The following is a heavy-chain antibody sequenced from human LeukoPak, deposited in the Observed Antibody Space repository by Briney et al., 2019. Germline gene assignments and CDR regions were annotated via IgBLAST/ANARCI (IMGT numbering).Heavy chain of an antibody. Sequence: ASVKVSCKASGYTFTSYGISWVRQAPGQGLEWMGWISAYNGNTNYAQKLQGRVTMTTDTSTSTAYMELRSLRSDDTAVYYCARIVAGYSSSWYVDYWGQGTVVTVSS. V-gene: IGHV1-18*01. CDR3: ARIVAGYSSSWYVDY. J-gene: IGHJ4*02. D-gene: IGHD6-13*01. CDR1: GYTFTSYG. CDR2: ISAYNGNT.